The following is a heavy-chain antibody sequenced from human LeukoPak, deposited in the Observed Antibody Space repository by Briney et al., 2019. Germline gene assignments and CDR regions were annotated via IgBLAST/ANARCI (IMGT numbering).Heavy chain of an antibody. CDR2: INSDGSST. CDR1: GFTFSSYW. CDR3: ARVRDGSGYFSDAFDI. V-gene: IGHV3-74*01. J-gene: IGHJ3*02. D-gene: IGHD3-22*01. Sequence: QTGGSLRLSCAASGFTFSSYWMHWVRQAPGKGLVWVSRINSDGSSTSYADSVKGRFTISRDNAKNSLYLQMNSLRPEDTAVYYCARVRDGSGYFSDAFDIWGQGTMVTVSS.